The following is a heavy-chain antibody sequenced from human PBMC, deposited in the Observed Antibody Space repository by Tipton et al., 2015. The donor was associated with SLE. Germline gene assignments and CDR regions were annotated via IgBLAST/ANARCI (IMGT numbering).Heavy chain of an antibody. CDR3: ARDSSSSGDYFDY. CDR1: GFTFSSCG. CDR2: IWYDGSSK. Sequence: SGFTFSSCGMHWVRQAPGKGLEWVALIWYDGSSKYYADSVKGRFTISRDNSKNTLYLQMNSLRAEDTAVYFCARDSSSSGDYFDYWGQGTLVTVSS. V-gene: IGHV3-33*01. J-gene: IGHJ4*02. D-gene: IGHD6-6*01.